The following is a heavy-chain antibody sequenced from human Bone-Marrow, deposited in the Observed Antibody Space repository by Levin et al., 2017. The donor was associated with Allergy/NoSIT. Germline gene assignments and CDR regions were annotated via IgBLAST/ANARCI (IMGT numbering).Heavy chain of an antibody. D-gene: IGHD2-2*03. Sequence: SQTLSLTCLVSGGSISRGGYHWTWIRQHAGKGLEWIGYIYYSGSTYYNPSLKSRAMISVDTSKNQFSLKVSSATAADTAVYYCAREDGSTFDSWGQGTLVTVSS. J-gene: IGHJ4*02. V-gene: IGHV4-31*03. CDR3: AREDGSTFDS. CDR1: GGSISRGGYH. CDR2: IYYSGST.